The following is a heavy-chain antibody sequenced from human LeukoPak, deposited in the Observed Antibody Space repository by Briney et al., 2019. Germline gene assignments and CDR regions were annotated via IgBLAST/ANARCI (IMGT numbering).Heavy chain of an antibody. CDR1: GYTFTSYD. D-gene: IGHD6-6*01. CDR3: ARVLSSIPSRPFDY. CDR2: MNPNSGNT. V-gene: IGHV1-8*01. J-gene: IGHJ4*02. Sequence: GASVKVSCKASGYTFTSYDINWVRQATGQGLEWMGWMNPNSGNTGYAQKFQGRVTMTRNTSICTAYMELSSLRSEDTAVYYCARVLSSIPSRPFDYWGQGTLVTVSS.